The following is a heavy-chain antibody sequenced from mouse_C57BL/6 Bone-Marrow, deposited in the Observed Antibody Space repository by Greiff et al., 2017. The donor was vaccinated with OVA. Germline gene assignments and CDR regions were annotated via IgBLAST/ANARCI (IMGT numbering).Heavy chain of an antibody. V-gene: IGHV1-80*01. J-gene: IGHJ2*01. Sequence: LQESGAELVKPGASVEISCKASGYAFSSYWMNWVKQRPGKGLEWIGQIYPGDGDTNYNGKFKGKATLTADKSSSTAYMQLCGLASDDSAIYFCAKGYFWGQGTTLTVSS. CDR2: IYPGDGDT. CDR3: AKGYF. CDR1: GYAFSSYW.